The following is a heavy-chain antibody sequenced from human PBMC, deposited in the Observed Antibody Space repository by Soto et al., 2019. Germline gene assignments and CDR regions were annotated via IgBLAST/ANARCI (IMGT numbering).Heavy chain of an antibody. D-gene: IGHD3-10*01. CDR2: INPNSGGT. Sequence: QVQLVQSGAEVKKPGASVKVSCKASGYTFTGYYMHWVRQAPGQGLEWLGWINPNSGGTNYAQKFQGWVSMTRDTSISTAYMELSRLRSDDTAVYYCARGSLWFGELHLFDPWGQGTLVTVSS. V-gene: IGHV1-2*04. CDR3: ARGSLWFGELHLFDP. CDR1: GYTFTGYY. J-gene: IGHJ5*02.